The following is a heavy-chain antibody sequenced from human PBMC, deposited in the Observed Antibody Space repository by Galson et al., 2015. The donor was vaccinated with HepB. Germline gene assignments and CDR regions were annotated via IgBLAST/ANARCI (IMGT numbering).Heavy chain of an antibody. CDR2: ISSGSSYT. Sequence: SLRLSCAASGFIFSDYSMNWVRQAPGKGLEWVSSISSGSSYTYYADSVKGRFTISRDNAKNSLYLQMNSLGTDDTAVYYCARDGGSGWPYAFDIWGQGTMVTVSS. D-gene: IGHD6-19*01. J-gene: IGHJ3*02. CDR1: GFIFSDYS. V-gene: IGHV3-21*01. CDR3: ARDGGSGWPYAFDI.